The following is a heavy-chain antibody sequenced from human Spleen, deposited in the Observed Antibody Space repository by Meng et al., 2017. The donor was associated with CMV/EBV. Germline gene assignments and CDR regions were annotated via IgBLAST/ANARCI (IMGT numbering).Heavy chain of an antibody. Sequence: GESLKISCAASGFTFSNYEMNWVRQAPGKGLEWVAFIRYDGSNKYYADSVKGRFTVSRDNSKNTLYLQMNSLRAEDTAVYYCARGGYSYEVYFDYWGQGTLVTVSS. CDR1: GFTFSNYE. CDR2: IRYDGSNK. J-gene: IGHJ4*02. D-gene: IGHD5-18*01. CDR3: ARGGYSYEVYFDY. V-gene: IGHV3-30*02.